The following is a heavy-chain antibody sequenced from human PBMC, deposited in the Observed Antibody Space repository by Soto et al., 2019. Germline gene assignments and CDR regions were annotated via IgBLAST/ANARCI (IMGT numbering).Heavy chain of an antibody. CDR1: GGSLSPNY. J-gene: IGHJ4*02. D-gene: IGHD3-16*01. Sequence: QVQLQESGPGLVKPSETLSLTCSVSGGSLSPNYWSWIRQPPGKGLEWIGYIYFAGTTTYNPSLKSRVTISLDASKNQVSLRVTSVTAADTGVYYCARLGAYFPALDSWGQGTLVTVSS. V-gene: IGHV4-59*08. CDR3: ARLGAYFPALDS. CDR2: IYFAGTT.